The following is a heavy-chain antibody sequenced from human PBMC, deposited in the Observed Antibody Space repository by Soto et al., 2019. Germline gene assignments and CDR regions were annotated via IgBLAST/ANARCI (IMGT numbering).Heavy chain of an antibody. V-gene: IGHV1-18*01. D-gene: IGHD3-10*01. CDR2: ISAYNGNT. CDR3: ARVWYDGNSGAFDI. CDR1: GYNFILHG. Sequence: QGQLEQSVGEVKKPGASLKVSCKASGYNFILHGISWVRQAPGQGLEWMGWISAYNGNTNYAQNFQDRVTMTTDPSTSTVNMELRSLRSDDTAVYYCARVWYDGNSGAFDIWGQGTKVTVSS. J-gene: IGHJ3*02.